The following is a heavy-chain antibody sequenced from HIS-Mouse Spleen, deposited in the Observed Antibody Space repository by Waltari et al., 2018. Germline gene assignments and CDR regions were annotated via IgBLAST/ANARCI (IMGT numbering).Heavy chain of an antibody. J-gene: IGHJ4*02. Sequence: QVQLVESGGGVVQPGRSLRLSCAASGFPCRSSAMPCVRPAPGKGLEWVAVISYDGSNKYYADSVKGRFTISRDNSKNTLYLQMNSLRAEDTAVYYCARASVVGSDHFDYWGQGTLVTVSS. D-gene: IGHD6-19*01. CDR3: ARASVVGSDHFDY. V-gene: IGHV3-30-3*01. CDR2: ISYDGSNK. CDR1: GFPCRSSA.